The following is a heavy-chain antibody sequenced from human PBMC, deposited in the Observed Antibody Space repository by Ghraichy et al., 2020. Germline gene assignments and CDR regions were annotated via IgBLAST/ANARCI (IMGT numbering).Heavy chain of an antibody. CDR3: ARDRSILGLVNSYFSVLDV. J-gene: IGHJ6*02. CDR1: NGSFSGYF. V-gene: IGHV4-34*01. CDR2: TAHIGTT. D-gene: IGHD3-3*01. Sequence: SETLSLTCAVYNGSFSGYFWTWLRQPPGKGLEWIGETAHIGTTNYNLSLQSRVTLSLHTSAQQFSLKLNYVTAADTAVYYCARDRSILGLVNSYFSVLDVWGRGATVTVSS.